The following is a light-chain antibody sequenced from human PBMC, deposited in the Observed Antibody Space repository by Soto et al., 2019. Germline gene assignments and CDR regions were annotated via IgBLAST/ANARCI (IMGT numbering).Light chain of an antibody. Sequence: AIRITQSPSSLSASTGDRVTITCRASQGISSYLAWYQQKPGQAPKLLIYAASTWQIGVPSRFSGSVSGTDFTLSISCLQSEDFANYYCHQYYSYPGSFGPGTKVYIK. CDR1: QGISSY. CDR2: AAS. CDR3: HQYYSYPGS. J-gene: IGKJ3*01. V-gene: IGKV1-8*01.